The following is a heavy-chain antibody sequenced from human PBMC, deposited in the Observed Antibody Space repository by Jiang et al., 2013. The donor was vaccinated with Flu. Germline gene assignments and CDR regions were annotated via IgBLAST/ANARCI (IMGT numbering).Heavy chain of an antibody. CDR2: IYQMGAP. V-gene: IGHV4-4*02. D-gene: IGHD3-10*01. J-gene: IGHJ6*02. CDR3: ARASSMVRGVTLYYYYGMDV. Sequence: EWIGEIYQMGAPTTTRPSKSRVTISLDKSKNHFSLKLTSVTAADTAVYYCARASSMVRGVTLYYYYGMDVWGQGTTVTVSS.